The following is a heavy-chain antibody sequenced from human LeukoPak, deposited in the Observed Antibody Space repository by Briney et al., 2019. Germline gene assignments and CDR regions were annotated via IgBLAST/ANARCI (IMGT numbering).Heavy chain of an antibody. Sequence: KSGGSLRLSCAASGFTFSDYGMNWVRQAPGQGLEWVSSISSRTGHIFFADSVKGRFTISRDDAKNSLYLQMSSLRAGDTAVYFCARGIVGTTDTTLDYWGQGILVTVSS. CDR1: GFTFSDYG. J-gene: IGHJ4*02. CDR2: ISSRTGHI. V-gene: IGHV3-21*01. D-gene: IGHD1-26*01. CDR3: ARGIVGTTDTTLDY.